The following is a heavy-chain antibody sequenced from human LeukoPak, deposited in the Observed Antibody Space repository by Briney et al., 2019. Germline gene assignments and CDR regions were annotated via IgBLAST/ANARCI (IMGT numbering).Heavy chain of an antibody. D-gene: IGHD3-3*01. V-gene: IGHV1-8*03. J-gene: IGHJ4*02. Sequence: ASVKVSCKASGYTFTSYDINWVRQATGQGLEWMGWMNPNSGNTGYAQKFQGRVTITRNTSISTACMELSSLRSEDTAVYYCARGHDFWSGYYNYWGQGTLVTVSS. CDR1: GYTFTSYD. CDR3: ARGHDFWSGYYNY. CDR2: MNPNSGNT.